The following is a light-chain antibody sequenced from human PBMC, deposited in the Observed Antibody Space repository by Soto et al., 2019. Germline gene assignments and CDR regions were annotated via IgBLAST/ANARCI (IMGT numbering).Light chain of an antibody. Sequence: SVLTQPPSASGTPGQRVTISCSGSKSNIGRNTVIWYQQVPGRAPKLLIYSNNQRPSGVPDRISGSRSGTSASLAISGLQSEDEADYYCAAWDDSLNGVVFGGGTKLTVL. V-gene: IGLV1-44*01. CDR3: AAWDDSLNGVV. J-gene: IGLJ2*01. CDR1: KSNIGRNT. CDR2: SNN.